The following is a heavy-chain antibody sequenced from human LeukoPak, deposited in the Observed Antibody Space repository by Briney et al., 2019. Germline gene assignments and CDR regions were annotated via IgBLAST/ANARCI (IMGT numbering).Heavy chain of an antibody. V-gene: IGHV3-33*01. CDR3: ARDVDTSNHMSIFDP. CDR1: GFTFSHYG. Sequence: PGTSLRLSCAGSGFTFSHYGMHWVRQGPGKGLEWVAGIQSDGSYKYYGDSLKGRFTISRDNFKNILYLQMNSLRAEDTAVYSCARDVDTSNHMSIFDPWGQGTLVTVSS. J-gene: IGHJ5*02. D-gene: IGHD3-3*02. CDR2: IQSDGSYK.